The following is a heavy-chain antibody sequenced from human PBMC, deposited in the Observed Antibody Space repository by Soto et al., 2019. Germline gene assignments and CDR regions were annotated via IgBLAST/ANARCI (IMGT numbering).Heavy chain of an antibody. V-gene: IGHV1-69*12. CDR1: EGTFSNYA. CDR2: IIPIFGTA. D-gene: IGHD5-12*01. Sequence: QVQLVQYGAEVKKPGSSGKVSCKGSEGTFSNYAISWDRQAPGQGLEWMGGIIPIFGTANYAQKFQGRVTITADESTSTAYMELSSLRSEDTAIYYCAVGSVDIVPTGMKPFDPWGQGTLVTVSS. CDR3: AVGSVDIVPTGMKPFDP. J-gene: IGHJ5*02.